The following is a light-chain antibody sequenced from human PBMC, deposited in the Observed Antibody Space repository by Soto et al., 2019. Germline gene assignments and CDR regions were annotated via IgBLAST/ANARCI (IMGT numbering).Light chain of an antibody. V-gene: IGLV2-14*01. CDR2: EVT. J-gene: IGLJ1*01. CDR3: YSYRSGSAHV. Sequence: QSALTQPASVSGSPGQSITISCTGTISDIGSYNYVSWYQHHPGKAPKLMIYEVTNRPSGISNRFSGSKSGDTASLTISGLQAEDEADYYCYSYRSGSAHVFGTGTKLTVL. CDR1: ISDIGSYNY.